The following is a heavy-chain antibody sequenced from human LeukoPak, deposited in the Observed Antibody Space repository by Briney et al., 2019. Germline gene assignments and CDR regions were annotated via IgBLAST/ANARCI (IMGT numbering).Heavy chain of an antibody. CDR1: GGTFSKYA. V-gene: IGHV1-2*06. CDR3: AINTDRNLPIDY. CDR2: INPNSGGT. J-gene: IGHJ4*02. Sequence: ASVKVSCKASGGTFSKYAISWVRQAPGQGLEWMGRINPNSGGTNYAQKFQGRVTMTRDTSISTAYMELSRLRSDDTAVYYCAINTDRNLPIDYWGQGTLVTVSS. D-gene: IGHD1-14*01.